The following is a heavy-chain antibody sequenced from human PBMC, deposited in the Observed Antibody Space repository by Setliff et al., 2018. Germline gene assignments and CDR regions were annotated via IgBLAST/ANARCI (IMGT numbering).Heavy chain of an antibody. CDR1: GYTFTSYG. CDR2: ISAYNGNT. Sequence: ASVKVSCKASGYTFTSYGISWVRQAPGQGLEWMGWISAYNGNTNYAQKLQGRVTMTTDTSTSTAYMELRSLRSEDTAVYYCARGRGGYSYGYFHYWGQGTLVTVSS. J-gene: IGHJ4*02. D-gene: IGHD5-18*01. CDR3: ARGRGGYSYGYFHY. V-gene: IGHV1-18*01.